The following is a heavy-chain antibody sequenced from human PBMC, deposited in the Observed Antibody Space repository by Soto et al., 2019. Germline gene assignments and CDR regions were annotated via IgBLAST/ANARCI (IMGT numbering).Heavy chain of an antibody. D-gene: IGHD3-10*01. CDR3: ARTYYYRSGTYFAWFDP. Sequence: SETLSLTCTVSGGSISTFIYYWAWIRQAPGKGLEWIGSIYNSGSTHYNPSLNSRVTISVDTSKNQFSLKLSSVTAADTAVYFCARTYYYRSGTYFAWFDPWGQGTLVTVSS. CDR2: IYNSGST. CDR1: GGSISTFIYY. V-gene: IGHV4-39*01. J-gene: IGHJ5*02.